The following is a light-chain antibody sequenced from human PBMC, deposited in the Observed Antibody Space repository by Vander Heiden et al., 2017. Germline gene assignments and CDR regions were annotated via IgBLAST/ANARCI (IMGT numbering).Light chain of an antibody. V-gene: IGLV1-47*01. CDR1: SSNIGSYY. CDR2: KDD. J-gene: IGLJ2*01. CDR3: AASDASRNGSG. Sequence: QSVLTQPRSASGTPGQRVTISCTGTSSNIGSYYVDSYHQLPGRATTLLINKDDQRRSAVPDRCSCSKSGSTASLAISGLRSEEEADYYCAASDASRNGSGFGGGTKLTVL.